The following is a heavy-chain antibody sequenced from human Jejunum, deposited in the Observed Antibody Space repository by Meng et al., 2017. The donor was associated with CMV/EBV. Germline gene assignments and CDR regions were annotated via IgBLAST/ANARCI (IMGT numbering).Heavy chain of an antibody. V-gene: IGHV2-5*02. D-gene: IGHD3-10*01. CDR3: VHRYSSSSGEMS. CDR1: GCSLTTIVNS. CDR2: VHGDNTE. J-gene: IGHJ5*02. Sequence: NLNSCGPTQTKPTLNLTLNCTFSGCSLTTIVNSVGWIRQPPGKAQEWLALVHGDNTEEYSPSLRSRLTVTRDISKKQVALIMTNMDPLDTATYYCVHRYSSSSGEMSWGQGILVTVSS.